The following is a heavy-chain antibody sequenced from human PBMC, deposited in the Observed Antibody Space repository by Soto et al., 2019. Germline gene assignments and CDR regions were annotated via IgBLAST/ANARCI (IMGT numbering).Heavy chain of an antibody. V-gene: IGHV3-11*01. CDR2: ISSRDRAM. CDR3: AREMATSGWFQNSYYLGMDV. D-gene: IGHD6-19*01. J-gene: IGHJ6*02. Sequence: PGGSLRLSCAASGFTFKDYYMSWIRQAPGRGLEWIAYISSRDRAMYADSVQGRFIISRDNANTSLFLQMNSLRADDTAVYYCAREMATSGWFQNSYYLGMDVWGQGTTVTVSS. CDR1: GFTFKDYY.